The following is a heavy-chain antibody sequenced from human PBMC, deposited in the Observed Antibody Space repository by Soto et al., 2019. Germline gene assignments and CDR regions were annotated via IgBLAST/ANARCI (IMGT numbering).Heavy chain of an antibody. V-gene: IGHV3-33*01. D-gene: IGHD2-15*01. CDR2: IWYDGGNK. CDR1: GFTFSSYG. Sequence: GGSLRLSCAASGFTFSSYGMHWVRQAPGKGLEWVAVIWYDGGNKYYADSVKGRFTISRDNSKNTLYLQMNSLRAEDTAVYYCARDKGYFDTTDAFDIWGQGTMVTVSS. J-gene: IGHJ3*02. CDR3: ARDKGYFDTTDAFDI.